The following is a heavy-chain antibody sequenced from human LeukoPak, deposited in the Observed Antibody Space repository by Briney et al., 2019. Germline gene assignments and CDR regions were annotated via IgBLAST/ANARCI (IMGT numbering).Heavy chain of an antibody. CDR2: IIPIFGTA. CDR1: GGTFSSYA. V-gene: IGHV1-69*01. J-gene: IGHJ3*02. CDR3: AREYKTYCSSTSCYDAFDI. D-gene: IGHD2-2*01. Sequence: ASVKVSCKASGGTFSSYAISWVRQAPGQGLEWMGGIIPIFGTANYAQKFQGRVTITADESTSTAYMELSSLRSEDTAVYYCAREYKTYCSSTSCYDAFDIWGQGTMVTVSS.